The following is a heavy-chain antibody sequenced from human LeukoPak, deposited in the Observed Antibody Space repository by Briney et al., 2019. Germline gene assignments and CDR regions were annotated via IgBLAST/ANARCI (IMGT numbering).Heavy chain of an antibody. J-gene: IGHJ1*01. CDR3: AKGDKGAGVTVLSD. Sequence: VGALRHSCLPSGFTFSSDAMHCGRPGPGEGLEYGSPTSSNGGSIYYAVSVKGRFTISRDNSKNTLYLQMSSLSAEDTAVYYCAKGDKGAGVTVLSDWGQGTLATVPS. CDR1: GFTFSSDA. V-gene: IGHV3-64D*06. CDR2: TSSNGGSI. D-gene: IGHD5-18*01.